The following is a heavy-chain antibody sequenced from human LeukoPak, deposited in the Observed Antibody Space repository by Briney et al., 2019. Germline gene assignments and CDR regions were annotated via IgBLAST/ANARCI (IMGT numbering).Heavy chain of an antibody. Sequence: GGSLRLSCAASGLTFSSYGMSWVRQAPGKGLEWVSAINSGGITYYTDSVKGRFVISRDNSKNTLYLQMNSLRAEDTAVYYCAKCGSASCYDSFDVWGQGTMVTVSS. V-gene: IGHV3-23*01. CDR2: INSGGIT. J-gene: IGHJ3*01. CDR1: GLTFSSYG. CDR3: AKCGSASCYDSFDV. D-gene: IGHD2-15*01.